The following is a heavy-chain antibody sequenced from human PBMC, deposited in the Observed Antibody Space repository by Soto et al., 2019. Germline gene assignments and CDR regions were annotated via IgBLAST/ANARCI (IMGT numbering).Heavy chain of an antibody. CDR2: ISFDGSNT. Sequence: PGESLTLTCAASDSSFSSCSLHWVRQAPRKGLEWVGIISFDGSNTDYADSVKRRFTISRDNAENSLYLQMNRLRAADTAVYFCARGSADYIVVAPSALCGRGKRTTV. CDR3: ARGSADYIVVAPSALCG. V-gene: IGHV3-30*07. CDR1: DSSFSSCS. J-gene: IGHJ6*03. D-gene: IGHD2-15*01.